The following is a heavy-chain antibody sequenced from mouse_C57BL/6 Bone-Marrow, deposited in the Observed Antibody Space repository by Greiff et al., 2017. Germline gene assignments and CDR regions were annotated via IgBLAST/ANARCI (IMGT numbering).Heavy chain of an antibody. CDR1: GYTFTSYG. CDR2: IYPRSGNT. V-gene: IGHV1-81*01. CDR3: ARGIYYNYDAGFAY. D-gene: IGHD2-4*01. J-gene: IGHJ3*01. Sequence: QVQLKESGAELARPGASVKLSCKASGYTFTSYGISWVKQRTGQGLEWIGEIYPRSGNTYYNEKFKGKATLTADKSSSTAYMELRSLTSEDAAVYFCARGIYYNYDAGFAYGGQGTLVTVSA.